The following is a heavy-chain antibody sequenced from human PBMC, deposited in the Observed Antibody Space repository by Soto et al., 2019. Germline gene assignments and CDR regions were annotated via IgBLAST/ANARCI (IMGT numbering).Heavy chain of an antibody. CDR2: IYYSGST. D-gene: IGHD3-3*01. V-gene: IGHV4-39*01. J-gene: IGHJ6*03. CDR1: GGSISSSSYY. Sequence: PSETLSLTCTVSGGSISSSSYYWGWIRQLPGKGLEWIGSIYYSGSTYYNPSLKSRVTISVDTSKNQFSLKLSSVTAADTAVYYCARQSAYYDFWSGFSSYYYYYYMDVWGKGTTVTVSS. CDR3: ARQSAYYDFWSGFSSYYYYYYMDV.